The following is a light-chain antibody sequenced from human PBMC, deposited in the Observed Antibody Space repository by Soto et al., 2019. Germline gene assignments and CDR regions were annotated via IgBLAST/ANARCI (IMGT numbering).Light chain of an antibody. CDR2: EVT. J-gene: IGLJ3*02. V-gene: IGLV2-14*01. Sequence: QSVLTQPASVSGSPGQSITISCTGTSSDVGHYNYVSWYQQHPGKAPKLLIYEVTTRPSGVSNRFSGSKSGSTASLTISGLQAEDEADYFCLSYTTSSTLVFGGGTKVTVL. CDR3: LSYTTSSTLV. CDR1: SSDVGHYNY.